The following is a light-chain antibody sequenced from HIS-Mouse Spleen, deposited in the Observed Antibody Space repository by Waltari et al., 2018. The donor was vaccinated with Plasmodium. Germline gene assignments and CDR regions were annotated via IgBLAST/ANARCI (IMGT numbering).Light chain of an antibody. CDR3: QQYNNWSFT. J-gene: IGKJ3*01. CDR1: QSVSSN. CDR2: GAS. Sequence: EIVMTQSPATLSVSPGERATISCRASQSVSSNLAWYQQKPGQAPRLLIYGASTRATGIPARFSGSGSGTEFTLTISGLQSEDFAVYYCQQYNNWSFTFGPGTKVDIK. V-gene: IGKV3-15*01.